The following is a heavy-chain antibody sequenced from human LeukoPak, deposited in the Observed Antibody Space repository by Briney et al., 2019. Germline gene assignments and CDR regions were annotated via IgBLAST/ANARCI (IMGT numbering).Heavy chain of an antibody. CDR2: ISSSSSYI. CDR3: ASVGKVETDY. J-gene: IGHJ4*02. V-gene: IGHV3-21*01. CDR1: GFTFSSYS. D-gene: IGHD5-24*01. Sequence: GGSLRLSCAASGFTFSSYSMNWVRQAPGKGLEWVSSISSSSSYIYYADSVKGRFTISRDNAKNSLFLQMNSLRAEDTAVYYCASVGKVETDYWGQGTLVTVSS.